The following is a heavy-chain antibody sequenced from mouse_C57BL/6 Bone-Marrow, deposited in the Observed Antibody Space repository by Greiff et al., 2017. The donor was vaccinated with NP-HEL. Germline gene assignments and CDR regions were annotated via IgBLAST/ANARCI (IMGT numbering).Heavy chain of an antibody. D-gene: IGHD2-3*01. Sequence: QVQLQQPGAELVKPGASVKLSCKASGYTFTSYWMHWVKQRPGQGLEWIGMIHPNSGSTNYNEKFKSKATLTVDKSSSTAYMQLSSLTSEDSAVYYCAREGGTYDGYYWFAYWGQGTLVTVSA. CDR1: GYTFTSYW. CDR3: AREGGTYDGYYWFAY. J-gene: IGHJ3*01. V-gene: IGHV1-64*01. CDR2: IHPNSGST.